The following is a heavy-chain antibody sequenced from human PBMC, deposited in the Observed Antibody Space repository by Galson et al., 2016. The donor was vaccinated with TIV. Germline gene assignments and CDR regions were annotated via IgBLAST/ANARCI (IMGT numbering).Heavy chain of an antibody. J-gene: IGHJ6*04. CDR3: ARVPTKNFDFWSGFDNSFCMDV. CDR1: GYTLSSYS. D-gene: IGHD3-3*01. Sequence: SVKVSCKASGYTLSSYSISWVRQAPGQGLEWMGCISGYNGNKNYAQKFQDRVAMTTDASTNTAYMERRSLRSDDTAVYYCARVPTKNFDFWSGFDNSFCMDVGGKGTTVTVSS. V-gene: IGHV1-18*01. CDR2: ISGYNGNK.